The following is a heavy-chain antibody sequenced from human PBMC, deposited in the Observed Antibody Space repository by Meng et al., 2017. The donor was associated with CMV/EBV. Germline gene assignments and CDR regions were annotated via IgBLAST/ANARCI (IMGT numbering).Heavy chain of an antibody. D-gene: IGHD2-2*01. Sequence: GESLKISCAASGFTFSSYGMNWVRQAPGKGLEWVSSISSSSSYIYYADSVKGRFTISRDNDKNSLYLQMNSLRAEDTAVYYCARDLPHCSSTSCQYYFDYWGQGTLVTVSS. J-gene: IGHJ4*02. V-gene: IGHV3-21*01. CDR1: GFTFSSYG. CDR2: ISSSSSYI. CDR3: ARDLPHCSSTSCQYYFDY.